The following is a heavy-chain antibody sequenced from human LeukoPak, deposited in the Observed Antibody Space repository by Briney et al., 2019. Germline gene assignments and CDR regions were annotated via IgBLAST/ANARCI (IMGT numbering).Heavy chain of an antibody. CDR1: GFTFSSSW. CDR2: IYEDGSAK. J-gene: IGHJ4*02. CDR3: TRSRRDGNDY. D-gene: IGHD5-24*01. V-gene: IGHV3-7*01. Sequence: GGALRLSCAASGFTFSSSWMSWLRQAPGKGLEWVANIYEDGSAKYYVDAVKGRFTISRDNAKRSLDLKVNSMRAEDTAVYYCTRSRRDGNDYWGQGTLVTVSS.